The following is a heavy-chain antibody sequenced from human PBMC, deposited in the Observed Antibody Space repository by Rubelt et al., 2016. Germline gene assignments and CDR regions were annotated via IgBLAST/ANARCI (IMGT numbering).Heavy chain of an antibody. CDR3: ARDYSGYDKGSDY. CDR2: IWYDGSNK. V-gene: IGHV3-33*01. CDR1: GFTFSSYG. D-gene: IGHD5-12*01. Sequence: QVQLVESGGGVVQPGRSLRLSCAASGFTFSSYGMHWVRQAPGKGLEWVAVIWYDGSNKFYADSVKGRFTISRDNSKNTLYLQMNSLRAEDTAVYYCARDYSGYDKGSDYWGQGTLVTVSA. J-gene: IGHJ4*02.